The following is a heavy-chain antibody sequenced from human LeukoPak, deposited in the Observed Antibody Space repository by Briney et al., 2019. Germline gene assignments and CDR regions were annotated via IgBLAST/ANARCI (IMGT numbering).Heavy chain of an antibody. CDR2: INYSGST. CDR3: ARDEYKIVVVPVD. V-gene: IGHV4-59*12. J-gene: IGHJ4*02. Sequence: SETLSLTCTVSGGSISSYYWSWIRQPPGKGLEWIGYINYSGSTNYNPSLKSRVTISVDTSKNQFSLKLSSVTAADTAVYYCARDEYKIVVVPVDWGQGTLVTVSS. D-gene: IGHD2-2*01. CDR1: GGSISSYY.